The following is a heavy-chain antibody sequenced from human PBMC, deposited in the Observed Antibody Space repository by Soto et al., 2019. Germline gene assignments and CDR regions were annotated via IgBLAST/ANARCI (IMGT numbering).Heavy chain of an antibody. Sequence: SVKVSCKASGGTFSSYTISWVRQAPGQGLEWMGRIIPILGIANYAQKFQGRVTITADKSTSTAYMELSSLRSEDTAVYYCASYISSSGFDYWGQGTLVTVSS. J-gene: IGHJ4*02. D-gene: IGHD6-6*01. CDR2: IIPILGIA. CDR1: GGTFSSYT. CDR3: ASYISSSGFDY. V-gene: IGHV1-69*02.